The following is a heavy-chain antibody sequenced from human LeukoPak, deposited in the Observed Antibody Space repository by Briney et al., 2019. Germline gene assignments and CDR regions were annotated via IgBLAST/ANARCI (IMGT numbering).Heavy chain of an antibody. J-gene: IGHJ4*02. CDR2: VYHSGST. D-gene: IGHD6-13*01. CDR3: ARDHSSSSEDY. CDR1: GYSINSGYY. V-gene: IGHV4-38-2*02. Sequence: PSETLSLTCTVSGYSINSGYYWGWIRQPPEKGLEWIGSVYHSGSTYYNPSLKSRVTISVDTSKSQFSLKLNSVTAADTAVYYCARDHSSSSEDYWGQGTLVTVSS.